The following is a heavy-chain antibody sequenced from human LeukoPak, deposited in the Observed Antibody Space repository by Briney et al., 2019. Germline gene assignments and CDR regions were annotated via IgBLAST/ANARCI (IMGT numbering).Heavy chain of an antibody. D-gene: IGHD3-10*01. V-gene: IGHV1-24*01. CDR1: GYTLTELS. Sequence: ASVKVSCKVSGYTLTELSMHWVRQAPGKGLEWMGGFDPEDGETIYAQKFQGRVTMTEDTSTDTAYMELSSLRSEDTAVNYCATYGSGSYYKNFDYWGQGTLVTVSS. CDR3: ATYGSGSYYKNFDY. J-gene: IGHJ4*02. CDR2: FDPEDGET.